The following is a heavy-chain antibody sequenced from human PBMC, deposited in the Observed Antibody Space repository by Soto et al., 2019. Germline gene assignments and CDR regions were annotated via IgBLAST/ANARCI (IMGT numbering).Heavy chain of an antibody. D-gene: IGHD2-2*02. CDR1: GFTFSSYA. CDR3: ARDGGECSRTSCYNEIPPAWFGP. V-gene: IGHV3-30-3*01. J-gene: IGHJ5*02. CDR2: ISYDGSTK. Sequence: PGGSRRLSCGASGFTFSSYAMHGGGQAPGKGLGWLAVISYDGSTKFYADTVKGRFTISRGNSKNTLYLQMNSLRAEDSGIYYCARDGGECSRTSCYNEIPPAWFGPWGQGALVTVSS.